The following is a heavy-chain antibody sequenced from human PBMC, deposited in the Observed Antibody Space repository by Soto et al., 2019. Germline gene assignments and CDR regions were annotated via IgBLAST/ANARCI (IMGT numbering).Heavy chain of an antibody. J-gene: IGHJ3*02. V-gene: IGHV4-34*01. CDR2: INHSGST. CDR1: GVPFIGYY. CDR3: ARKGRDRDAFDI. Sequence: PSDTLSLTCAVYGVPFIGYYWSWIRQPPGKGLELIGEINHSGSTNYNPSLKSRVTISVDTSKNQFSLKLSSVTAADTAVYYCARKGRDRDAFDIWGQGTMVT. D-gene: IGHD2-21*01.